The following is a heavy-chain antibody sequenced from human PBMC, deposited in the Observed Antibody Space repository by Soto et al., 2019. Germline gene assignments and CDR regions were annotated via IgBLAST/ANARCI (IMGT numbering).Heavy chain of an antibody. CDR1: GFTFSSYG. CDR2: IWYDGSNK. Sequence: GGSLRLSCAASGFTFSSYGMHWVRQAPGKGLEWVAVIWYDGSNKYYADSVKGRFTISRDNSKNTLYLQMNSLRAEDTAVYYCAREMYYYDSSGYFDYWGQGTLVTVSS. D-gene: IGHD3-22*01. CDR3: AREMYYYDSSGYFDY. J-gene: IGHJ4*02. V-gene: IGHV3-33*01.